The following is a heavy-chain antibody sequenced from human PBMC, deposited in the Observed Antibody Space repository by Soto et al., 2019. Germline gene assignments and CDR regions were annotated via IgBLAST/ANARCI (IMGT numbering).Heavy chain of an antibody. CDR2: INPSGGST. V-gene: IGHV1-46*01. D-gene: IGHD6-19*01. J-gene: IGHJ4*02. Sequence: QVQLVQSGAEVKKPGASVKVSCKASGYTFTSYYMHWVRQAPGQGLEWMGIINPSGGSTSYAQKFQGRVTMTSDTSTSTVYMELSSLRSEDTVVYYCARAGIAVAGDLDYWGQGTLVTVSS. CDR1: GYTFTSYY. CDR3: ARAGIAVAGDLDY.